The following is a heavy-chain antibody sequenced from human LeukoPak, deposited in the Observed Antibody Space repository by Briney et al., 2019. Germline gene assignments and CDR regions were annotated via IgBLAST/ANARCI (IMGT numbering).Heavy chain of an antibody. V-gene: IGHV4-39*07. CDR2: FFYSGST. D-gene: IGHD3-3*01. CDR1: GGSISSRPYC. CDR3: AVGHPYYDFWSGYYY. J-gene: IGHJ4*02. Sequence: SETLSLTCTVSGGSISSRPYCWGWIRQPPGKGLEWLGSFFYSGSTNYNPSLKSRVTISVDTSKNQFSLKLSSVTAADTAVYYCAVGHPYYDFWSGYYYWGQGTLVTVSS.